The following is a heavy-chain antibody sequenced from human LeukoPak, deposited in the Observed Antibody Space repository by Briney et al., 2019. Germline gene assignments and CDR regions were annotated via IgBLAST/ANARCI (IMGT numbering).Heavy chain of an antibody. CDR3: AASKSGTTSWPHY. Sequence: SETLSLTCTVSGGSISSYYWSWIRQPAGKGLEWVGRFSTSGSTNYNPSLKSRVTMSVDTSKNQFSLKLTSVTAADTAVYYCAASKSGTTSWPHYWGQGTLVTVSS. D-gene: IGHD2-2*01. V-gene: IGHV4-4*07. CDR2: FSTSGST. CDR1: GGSISSYY. J-gene: IGHJ4*02.